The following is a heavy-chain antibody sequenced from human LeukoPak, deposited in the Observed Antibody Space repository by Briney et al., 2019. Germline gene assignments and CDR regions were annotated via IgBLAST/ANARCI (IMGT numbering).Heavy chain of an antibody. J-gene: IGHJ2*01. Sequence: SETLSLTCAVYGGSFSGYYWSWIRQPAGKGLEWIGRIYSSGSTNYNPSLKSRVTISVDTSKNQFSLKLSSVTAADTAVYYCARYIRYFDLWGRGTLVTVSS. CDR3: ARYIRYFDL. V-gene: IGHV4-59*10. CDR2: IYSSGST. CDR1: GGSFSGYY.